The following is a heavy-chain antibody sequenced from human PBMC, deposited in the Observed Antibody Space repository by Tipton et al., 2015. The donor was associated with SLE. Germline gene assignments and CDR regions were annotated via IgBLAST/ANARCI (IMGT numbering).Heavy chain of an antibody. D-gene: IGHD2-15*01. CDR1: GFTFSTHN. Sequence: GSLRLSCVVSGFTFSTHNFNWVRQAPGEGLEWVSHITSTSSTIYYADSVRGRFIISRDNAKNSLYLQMNSLRAEDTAVYYCVRDPSYCIGGNCYGFDYWGLGTLVTVSS. V-gene: IGHV3-48*01. CDR2: ITSTSSTI. J-gene: IGHJ4*02. CDR3: VRDPSYCIGGNCYGFDY.